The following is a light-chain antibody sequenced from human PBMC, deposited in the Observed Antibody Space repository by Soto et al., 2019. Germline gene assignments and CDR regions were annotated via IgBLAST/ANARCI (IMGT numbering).Light chain of an antibody. J-gene: IGKJ1*01. Sequence: DIQMTQSPSTLSASVGDRVTITCRASQSITNWLAWYQQKPGKAPKLLMYVASTLQSGVPSRFRGSGSGTEFTLTISSLQPDDFATYYCQHYNSYSEAFGQGTKVDIK. CDR2: VAS. V-gene: IGKV1-5*01. CDR3: QHYNSYSEA. CDR1: QSITNW.